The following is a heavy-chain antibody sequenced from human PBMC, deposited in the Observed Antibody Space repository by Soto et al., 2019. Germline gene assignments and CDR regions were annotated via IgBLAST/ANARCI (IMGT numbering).Heavy chain of an antibody. CDR2: IVPLFPTA. V-gene: IGHV1-69*01. Sequence: QVQLVQSGAEMKKPGSSVKVSCKASGVTFSSYPSNWVRQAPGQGLEWIGGIVPLFPTADYAPKYRGRVTITADDSTDTAYMELSSLTSEDTAVYYCTSYAYGDVDYWGQGTLVTVSS. J-gene: IGHJ4*02. CDR3: TSYAYGDVDY. CDR1: GVTFSSYP. D-gene: IGHD4-17*01.